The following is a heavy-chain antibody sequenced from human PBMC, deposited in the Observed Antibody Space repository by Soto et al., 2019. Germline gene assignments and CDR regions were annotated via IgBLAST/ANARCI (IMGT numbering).Heavy chain of an antibody. CDR3: AKGPHTNVGWPYYFES. D-gene: IGHD6-19*01. CDR2: SSPRGDTI. CDR1: GFSLANYP. V-gene: IGHV3-48*02. J-gene: IGHJ4*02. Sequence: GGSLRLSCVASGFSLANYPMNWVRQTPGKGLEWISYSSPRGDTIYYADSVEGRFTISRDDARNSLSLHMSSLRDEDSALYYCAKGPHTNVGWPYYFESWGQGVPVTVSS.